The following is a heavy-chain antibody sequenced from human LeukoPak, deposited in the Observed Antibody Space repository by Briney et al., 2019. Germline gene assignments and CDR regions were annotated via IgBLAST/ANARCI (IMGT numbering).Heavy chain of an antibody. CDR1: GDSVSSNSAA. D-gene: IGHD5-18*01. CDR2: TCYRSKWYN. Sequence: SQALSLTCAISGDSVSSNSAAWNWFRQSPSRGLEWLGRTCYRSKWYNDYAVSVKSRITISPDTSKNQFSLQLNSVTPEDTAVYYCVREGGYGVLGYWAQGTLVTVSS. CDR3: VREGGYGVLGY. J-gene: IGHJ4*02. V-gene: IGHV6-1*01.